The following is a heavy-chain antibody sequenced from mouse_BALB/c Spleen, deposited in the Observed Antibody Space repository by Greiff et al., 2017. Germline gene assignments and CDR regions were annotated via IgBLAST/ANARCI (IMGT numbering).Heavy chain of an antibody. Sequence: QVQLQQPGAELVKPGTSVKLSCKASGYNFTSYWINWVKLRPGQGLEWIGDIYPGSGSTNYNEKFKSKATLTVDTSSSTAYMQLSSLASEDSALYYCASWGLLRYQSHYFDYWGQGTTLTVSS. J-gene: IGHJ2*01. CDR1: GYNFTSYW. D-gene: IGHD1-1*01. V-gene: IGHV1-55*01. CDR3: ASWGLLRYQSHYFDY. CDR2: IYPGSGST.